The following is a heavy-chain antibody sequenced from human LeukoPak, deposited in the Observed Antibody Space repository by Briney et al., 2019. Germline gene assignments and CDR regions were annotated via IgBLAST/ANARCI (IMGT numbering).Heavy chain of an antibody. J-gene: IGHJ4*02. CDR2: IWSDGNTK. CDR1: GFTFRSYG. Sequence: GRSLRLSCEASGFTFRSYGMHWVRQAPGKGLEWVAVIWSDGNTKYYADSVEGRFNISRDNSKNTLFLQMDSLRVEDTAVYFCAKQRRFREYLFDYWGQGTLVTVSS. V-gene: IGHV3-33*06. CDR3: AKQRRFREYLFDY. D-gene: IGHD2/OR15-2a*01.